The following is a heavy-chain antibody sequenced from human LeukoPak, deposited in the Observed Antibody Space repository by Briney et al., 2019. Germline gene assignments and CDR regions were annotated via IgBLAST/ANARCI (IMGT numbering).Heavy chain of an antibody. CDR3: ARSISDIGREKWPLLFPFFDY. CDR2: IYYSGNT. J-gene: IGHJ4*02. D-gene: IGHD2-15*01. Sequence: SETLSLTCTVSGDSISGSKYYWGWIRQPPGKGLEWIGNIYYSGNTYFKPSLKSRVTISVDRSKNQFSLKLSSVTAADTAVYYCARSISDIGREKWPLLFPFFDYWGQGTLVTVSS. V-gene: IGHV4-39*07. CDR1: GDSISGSKYY.